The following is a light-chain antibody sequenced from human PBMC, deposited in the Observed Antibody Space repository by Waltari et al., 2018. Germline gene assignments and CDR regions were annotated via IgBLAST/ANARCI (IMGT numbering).Light chain of an antibody. J-gene: IGKJ2*01. V-gene: IGKV4-1*01. Sequence: DIVMTQSPDSLAVSLGERAPINCKSSQSILYSSNSKNYLAWYQHKPGQPPKLLIYWASTRESGVPDRCSGSGSGTDFTLTISSLQAEDVAIYYCQQYYSIPYTFGQGTKLEIK. CDR2: WAS. CDR3: QQYYSIPYT. CDR1: QSILYSSNSKNY.